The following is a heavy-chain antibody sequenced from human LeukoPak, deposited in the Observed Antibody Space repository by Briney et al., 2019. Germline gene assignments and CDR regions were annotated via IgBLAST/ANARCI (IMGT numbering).Heavy chain of an antibody. CDR2: IYPGDSDT. CDR3: ARLKITMVRGVIDYYYYMDV. Sequence: GESLKISCKGSGYSFTSYWIGWVRQMPGKGLEWMGIIYPGDSDTRYSPSFQGQVTISADKSISTAYLQWSSLKASDTAMYYCARLKITMVRGVIDYYYYMDVWGKGTTVTVSS. CDR1: GYSFTSYW. V-gene: IGHV5-51*01. D-gene: IGHD3-10*01. J-gene: IGHJ6*03.